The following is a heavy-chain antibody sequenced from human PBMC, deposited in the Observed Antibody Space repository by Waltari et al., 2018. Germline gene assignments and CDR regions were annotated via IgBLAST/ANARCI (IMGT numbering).Heavy chain of an antibody. D-gene: IGHD5-12*01. V-gene: IGHV1-69*04. CDR2: IIPILGIA. Sequence: QVQLVQSGAEGKKPGSSVKVSCKAAGGTFSSYAISWVRQAAGQGLEWIGGIIPILGIANYAQKFQGRVTITADESTSTAYMELSSLRSEDTAVYYCARRGLEMATTDYFDYWGQGTLVTVSS. CDR1: GGTFSSYA. J-gene: IGHJ4*02. CDR3: ARRGLEMATTDYFDY.